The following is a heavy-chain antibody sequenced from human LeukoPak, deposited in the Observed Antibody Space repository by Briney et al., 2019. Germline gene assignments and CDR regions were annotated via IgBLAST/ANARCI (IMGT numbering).Heavy chain of an antibody. V-gene: IGHV3-30*03. CDR3: ARERAATSGMDV. J-gene: IGHJ6*02. Sequence: LAGRSLRLSCAASGFTFSSYGMHWVRQAPGKGLEWVAVISYDGSKKYYADAVKGRFTISRDNSKNTLYLQMNSLRAEDTAVYYCARERAATSGMDVWGQGTTVTVSS. D-gene: IGHD5-12*01. CDR1: GFTFSSYG. CDR2: ISYDGSKK.